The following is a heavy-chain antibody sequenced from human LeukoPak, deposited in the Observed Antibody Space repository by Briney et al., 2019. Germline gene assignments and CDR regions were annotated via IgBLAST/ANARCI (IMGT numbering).Heavy chain of an antibody. CDR3: ARAGKAFDI. V-gene: IGHV3-7*01. J-gene: IGHJ3*02. CDR1: GFTFSSYG. D-gene: IGHD3-10*01. Sequence: GGSLRLSCAASGFTFSSYGMHWVRQAPGEGLEWVANIKQDGSEKYYVDSVKGRFTISRDNAKNSLYLQMNSLRAEDTAVYYCARAGKAFDIWGQGTVVTVSS. CDR2: IKQDGSEK.